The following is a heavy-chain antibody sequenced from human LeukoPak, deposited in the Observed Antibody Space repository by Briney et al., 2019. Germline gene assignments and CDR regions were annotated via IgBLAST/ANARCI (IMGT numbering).Heavy chain of an antibody. D-gene: IGHD6-13*01. J-gene: IGHJ5*02. Sequence: SETLSLTCAVYGGSFSGYYWSWIRQPPGKGLEWIGEINHSGSTNYNPSLKSRVTISVDTSKNQFSLKLSSVTAADTAVYYCARGAIAAAGTEWFDHWGQGTLVTVSS. CDR2: INHSGST. CDR3: ARGAIAAAGTEWFDH. CDR1: GGSFSGYY. V-gene: IGHV4-34*01.